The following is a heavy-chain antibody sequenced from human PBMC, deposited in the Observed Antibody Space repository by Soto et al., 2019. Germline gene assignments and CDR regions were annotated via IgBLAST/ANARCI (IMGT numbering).Heavy chain of an antibody. CDR1: GFTFRSYA. D-gene: IGHD3-3*01. CDR3: AKASGYDFGYYY. V-gene: IGHV3-23*01. J-gene: IGHJ4*02. CDR2: ISGSGGST. Sequence: PGGSLRLSCTASGFTFRSYAMSWVRQAPGKGLEWVSGISGSGGSTYYADSVKGQFTISRDKSKNTLYLQMNSLRAEDSALYYCAKASGYDFGYYYWGQGTLVTVSS.